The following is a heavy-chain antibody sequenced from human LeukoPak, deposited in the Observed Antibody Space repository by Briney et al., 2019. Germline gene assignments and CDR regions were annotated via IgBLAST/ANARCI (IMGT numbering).Heavy chain of an antibody. V-gene: IGHV1-46*01. D-gene: IGHD2-2*01. CDR1: GYTFTSYY. CDR3: ASRWVVRAAPSRGDYYYMDV. Sequence: ASVKVSCKASGYTFTSYYMHWVRQAPGQGLEWMGIINPSGGSTSYAQKFQGRVTMTRDTSTSTVYMELSSLRSEDTAVYYCASRWVVRAAPSRGDYYYMDVWGKGTTVTVS. J-gene: IGHJ6*03. CDR2: INPSGGST.